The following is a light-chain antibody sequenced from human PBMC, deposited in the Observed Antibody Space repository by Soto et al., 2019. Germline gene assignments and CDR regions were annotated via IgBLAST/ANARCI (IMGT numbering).Light chain of an antibody. Sequence: EIVLTQSPGTLSLSPGERATLSCRASQTVIRNYLAWHQQKPGQTPRLIVYDASNRANGIPARFSGSGSGTDFTLTISSLEPEDFAVYYCQQRSNWHSITFGQGTRLDIK. CDR2: DAS. J-gene: IGKJ5*01. V-gene: IGKV3D-11*02. CDR3: QQRSNWHSIT. CDR1: QTVIRNY.